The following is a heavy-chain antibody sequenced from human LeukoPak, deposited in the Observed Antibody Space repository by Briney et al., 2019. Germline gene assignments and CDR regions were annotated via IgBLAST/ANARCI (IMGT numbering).Heavy chain of an antibody. D-gene: IGHD3-10*01. J-gene: IGHJ6*03. CDR2: ISAYNGNT. V-gene: IGHV1-18*01. CDR3: ARKKMVRGAASVGYYYYYMDV. Sequence: ASAKVSCKASGYTFTSYGISWVRQAPGQGLEWMGWISAYNGNTNYAQKFQGRVTMTRDTSISTAYMELSRLRSDDTAVYYCARKKMVRGAASVGYYYYYMDVWGKGTTVTVSS. CDR1: GYTFTSYG.